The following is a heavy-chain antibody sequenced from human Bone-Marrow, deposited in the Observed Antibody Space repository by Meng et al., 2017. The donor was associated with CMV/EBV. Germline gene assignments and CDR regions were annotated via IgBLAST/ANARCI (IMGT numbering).Heavy chain of an antibody. CDR1: GFTFSSYS. J-gene: IGHJ6*02. V-gene: IGHV3-48*04. CDR3: ARVTTLYYYYGMDV. D-gene: IGHD4-11*01. CDR2: ISSSSSTI. Sequence: GESLKISCAASGFTFSSYSMNWVRQAPGKGLEWVSYISSSSSTIYYADSVKGRFTISRDNAKNSLSLQMNSLRAEDTAVYYCARVTTLYYYYGMDVWGQGTTVTVSS.